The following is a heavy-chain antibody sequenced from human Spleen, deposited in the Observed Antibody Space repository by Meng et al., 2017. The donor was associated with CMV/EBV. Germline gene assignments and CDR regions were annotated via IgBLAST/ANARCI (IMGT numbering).Heavy chain of an antibody. D-gene: IGHD3-22*01. CDR3: ARGWYYYDSSGYLDY. J-gene: IGHJ4*02. CDR2: IWYDGSNK. Sequence: GESLKISCAASGFIFSSYGMYWVRQAPGKGLEWVAVIWYDGSNKYYADSLEGRFTISRDNSKNTLYLQMDSLRAEDTAVYYCARGWYYYDSSGYLDYWGQGTLVTVSS. CDR1: GFIFSSYG. V-gene: IGHV3-33*01.